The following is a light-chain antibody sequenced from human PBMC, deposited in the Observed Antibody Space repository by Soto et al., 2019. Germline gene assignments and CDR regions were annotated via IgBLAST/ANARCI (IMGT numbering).Light chain of an antibody. CDR1: QIVSSNH. Sequence: EIVLTQSPGTLSLSPGERGTLSCRASQIVSSNHLAWYQHKPGQAPRLLIYGASSRATGVPDRFFGSGSGADVTLTISRLEPEDFAMYYCQQYGSSPWTFGQGTKVEIK. CDR2: GAS. CDR3: QQYGSSPWT. V-gene: IGKV3-20*01. J-gene: IGKJ1*01.